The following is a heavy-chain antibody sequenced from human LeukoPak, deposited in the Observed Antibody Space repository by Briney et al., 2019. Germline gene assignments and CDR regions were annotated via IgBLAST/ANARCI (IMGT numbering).Heavy chain of an antibody. D-gene: IGHD5-18*01. V-gene: IGHV4-4*02. CDR3: ARGSLSVDTAILDY. CDR2: IYHSGST. J-gene: IGHJ4*02. CDR1: GGSISSSNW. Sequence: SETLSLTCAVSGGSISSSNWWSWVRQPPGKGLEWIGEIYHSGSTNYNPSLKSRVTISVDKSKNQFSLKLSSVTAADTAVYYCARGSLSVDTAILDYWGQGTLVTVSS.